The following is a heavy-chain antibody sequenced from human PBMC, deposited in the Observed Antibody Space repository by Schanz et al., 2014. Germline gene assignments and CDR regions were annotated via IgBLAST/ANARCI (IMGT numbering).Heavy chain of an antibody. CDR3: ARGGYCSRTSCYFKGGWFDP. CDR1: GGSISSGAYS. Sequence: QVQLQESGPRLVKPSQTLSLTCTVSGGSISSGAYSWSWIRQPPGKRPEWIGYIYSSGSTYYNPSLKRRVTMSVDTSKNQFSLKRSFVTAADTAVYYCARGGYCSRTSCYFKGGWFDPWGQGTLVTVSS. D-gene: IGHD2-2*01. J-gene: IGHJ5*02. V-gene: IGHV4-30-4*07. CDR2: IYSSGST.